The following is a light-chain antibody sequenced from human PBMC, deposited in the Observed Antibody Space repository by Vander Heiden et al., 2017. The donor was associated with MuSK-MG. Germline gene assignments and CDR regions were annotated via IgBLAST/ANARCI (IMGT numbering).Light chain of an antibody. CDR1: QSISNY. J-gene: IGKJ1*01. CDR2: AAS. Sequence: DIQMTQSPSSLSASVRDRVTITCRASQSISNYLNWYQQRPGKAPKLLIYAASNVLSGVPSRFSGSGSGTDFTLTISRLQPRDFATYYCQHSDITSPTFRQGIKVEI. V-gene: IGKV1-39*01. CDR3: QHSDITSPT.